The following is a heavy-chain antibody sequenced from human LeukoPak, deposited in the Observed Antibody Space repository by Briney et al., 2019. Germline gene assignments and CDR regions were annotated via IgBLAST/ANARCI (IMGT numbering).Heavy chain of an antibody. V-gene: IGHV3-23*01. D-gene: IGHD3-10*01. Sequence: GESLRLSCAASGFPLRSYGMSWVRQAPGKGLEWVSGISGSGGSTYYADSVKGRFTISRDNSKNTLYLQMNSMRAEDTAVYYCAKDSYYGSGSYSYFDYWGQGTLVTVSS. CDR2: ISGSGGST. CDR3: AKDSYYGSGSYSYFDY. CDR1: GFPLRSYG. J-gene: IGHJ4*02.